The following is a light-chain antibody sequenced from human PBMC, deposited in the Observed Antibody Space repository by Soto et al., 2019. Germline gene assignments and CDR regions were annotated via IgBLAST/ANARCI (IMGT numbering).Light chain of an antibody. CDR3: SSDTLTSTLHV. V-gene: IGLV2-14*01. CDR2: EVS. J-gene: IGLJ1*01. CDR1: SSDIGYYNY. Sequence: QSALTQPASVSGSPGQSITISCTGTSSDIGYYNYVSWYQHHPGKAPKLIIYEVSNRPSGVSNRFSGSKSGNTASLTISGLQAEDEADYYCSSDTLTSTLHVFGTGTKLTVL.